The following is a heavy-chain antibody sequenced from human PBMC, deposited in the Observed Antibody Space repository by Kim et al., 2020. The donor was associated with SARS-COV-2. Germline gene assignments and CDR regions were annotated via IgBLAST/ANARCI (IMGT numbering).Heavy chain of an antibody. D-gene: IGHD3-10*01. CDR3: ATDRARLFDY. Sequence: GGSLRLSCAASGFTFSISWMAWVRQAPGKGLEWVANIKQDGTEKYYVDSVKGRFTISRDNAKNSLYLQMNSLRAEDTAVYYCATDRARLFDYWGQGTLVTVSS. CDR1: GFTFSISW. V-gene: IGHV3-7*01. CDR2: IKQDGTEK. J-gene: IGHJ4*02.